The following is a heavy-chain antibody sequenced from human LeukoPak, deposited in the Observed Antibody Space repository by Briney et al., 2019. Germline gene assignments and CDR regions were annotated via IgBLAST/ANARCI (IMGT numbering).Heavy chain of an antibody. J-gene: IGHJ4*02. CDR3: ATRPSTGYSSGWYLIF. CDR1: GFTFSSYA. CDR2: ISGSGGST. V-gene: IGHV3-23*01. D-gene: IGHD6-19*01. Sequence: SGGSLRLSCAASGFTFSSYAMSWVRQAPGKGLEWVSAISGSGGSTYYADSVKGRFTISRGNSKNTLYLQMNSLRAEDTAVYYCATRPSTGYSSGWYLIFWGQGTLVTVSS.